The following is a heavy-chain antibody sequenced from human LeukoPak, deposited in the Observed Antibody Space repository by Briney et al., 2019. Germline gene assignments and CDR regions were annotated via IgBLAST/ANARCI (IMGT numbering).Heavy chain of an antibody. CDR3: AKDYLTGIQLWYYFDY. CDR2: ISYDGSNK. J-gene: IGHJ4*02. D-gene: IGHD5-18*01. Sequence: GRSLRLSCAASGFTLSSYGMHWVRQAPGKGLEWVAVISYDGSNKYYADSVKGRFTISRDNSKNTLYLQMNSLRAEDTAVYYCAKDYLTGIQLWYYFDYWGQGTLVTVSS. CDR1: GFTLSSYG. V-gene: IGHV3-30*18.